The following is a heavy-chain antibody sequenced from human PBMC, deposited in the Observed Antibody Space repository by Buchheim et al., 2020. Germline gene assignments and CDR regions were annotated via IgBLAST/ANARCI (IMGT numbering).Heavy chain of an antibody. D-gene: IGHD4-17*01. CDR1: GFTFSDYG. V-gene: IGHV3-30*02. J-gene: IGHJ4*02. CDR2: IRMDGSYK. Sequence: QVQLVESGGGVVQPGRSLRLSCAASGFTFSDYGMHWVRQAPGKGLEWVAFIRMDGSYKFYADSVKGRFTISRGNFKNALSLQMNSLRAEDTAVYYCAKTGYGDYYFDHWGQGIL. CDR3: AKTGYGDYYFDH.